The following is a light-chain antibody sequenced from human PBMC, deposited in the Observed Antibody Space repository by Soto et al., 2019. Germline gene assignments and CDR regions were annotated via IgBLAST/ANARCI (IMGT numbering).Light chain of an antibody. Sequence: EIVLTQSPGTLSLSLGERATLSCRASQSVGNNLAWYRQKSGQAPRLLIYGASTRATGIPARFSGSGSGTEFTLTIDSLQSDDFAVYLCQQYRNWPLTFGGGTKVDIK. J-gene: IGKJ4*01. V-gene: IGKV3-15*01. CDR3: QQYRNWPLT. CDR1: QSVGNN. CDR2: GAS.